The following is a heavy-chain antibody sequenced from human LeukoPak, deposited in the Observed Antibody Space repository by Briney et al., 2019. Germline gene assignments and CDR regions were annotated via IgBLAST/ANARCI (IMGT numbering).Heavy chain of an antibody. J-gene: IGHJ4*02. Sequence: GGSLRLSCSGSGFTFSASPMHWLRQARGKRPEYVSAISANGAATYYLDSLRDRITITRDNSRNMLYLQMSGLRTEDTAVYYCVKEKAYYDYWGQGTLVTVSS. CDR2: ISANGAAT. CDR3: VKEKAYYDY. CDR1: GFTFSASP. D-gene: IGHD3-10*01. V-gene: IGHV3-64D*09.